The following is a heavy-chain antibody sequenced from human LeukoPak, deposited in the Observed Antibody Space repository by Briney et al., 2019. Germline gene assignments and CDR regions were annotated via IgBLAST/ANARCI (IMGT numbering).Heavy chain of an antibody. D-gene: IGHD4-11*01. CDR3: ARGDDYSSTFDY. V-gene: IGHV3-21*01. CDR2: ISSSSSYI. J-gene: IGHJ4*02. CDR1: GFTFSSYS. Sequence: GGSLRLSCAASGFTFSSYSMNCVRQAPGKGLEWVSSISSSSSYIYYADSVKGRFTISRDNAKNSLYLQMNSLRAEDTAVYYCARGDDYSSTFDYWGQGTLVTVSS.